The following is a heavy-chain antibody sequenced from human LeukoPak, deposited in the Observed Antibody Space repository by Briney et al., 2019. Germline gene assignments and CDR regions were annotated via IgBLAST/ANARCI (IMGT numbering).Heavy chain of an antibody. Sequence: GASVKVSCKASGGTFDNSAINWVRQAPGQGLEWMGRIIPILNIPNYAQKLQGRVTIAADKYTSTAYMALSSLRSDDTAGYYWAREKMEVGYYGLDIWGQGTTVTVSS. CDR2: IIPILNIP. CDR3: AREKMEVGYYGLDI. D-gene: IGHD1-1*01. CDR1: GGTFDNSA. J-gene: IGHJ6*02. V-gene: IGHV1-69*04.